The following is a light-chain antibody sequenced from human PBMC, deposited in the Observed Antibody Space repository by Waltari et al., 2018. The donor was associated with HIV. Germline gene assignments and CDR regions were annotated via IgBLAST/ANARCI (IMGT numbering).Light chain of an antibody. Sequence: QSVLTQPPSVSGAPGQRITISCTVSSSNIGAGYDVHWYQQLPGTAPKLLIYGGANRPSGVPDRFSASKSGTAASLAISGLQAEDEADYFCQSYDRSLDWVFGGGTKLTVL. V-gene: IGLV1-40*01. CDR2: GGA. CDR3: QSYDRSLDWV. CDR1: SSNIGAGYD. J-gene: IGLJ3*02.